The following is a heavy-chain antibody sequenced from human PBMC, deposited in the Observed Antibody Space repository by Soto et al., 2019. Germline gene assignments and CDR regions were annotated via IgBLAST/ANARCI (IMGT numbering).Heavy chain of an antibody. CDR1: GFTFSSYS. CDR3: ARDSGYDSGCFDP. Sequence: GGSLRLSCAASGFTFSSYSMNWVRQAPGKGLEWVSSISSSSSYIYYADSVKGRFTISRDNAKNSLYLQMNSLRAEDTAVYYCARDSGYDSGCFDPWCQGTLVTVSS. D-gene: IGHD5-12*01. CDR2: ISSSSSYI. J-gene: IGHJ5*02. V-gene: IGHV3-21*01.